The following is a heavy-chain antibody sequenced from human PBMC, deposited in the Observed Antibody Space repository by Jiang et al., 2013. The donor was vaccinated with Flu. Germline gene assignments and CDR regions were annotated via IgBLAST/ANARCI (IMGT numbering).Heavy chain of an antibody. D-gene: IGHD2-15*01. Sequence: KSRVTISVDTSNNQFSLNLTSVTAADTAVYYCARLPPSGGFDIWGQGTMVTVSS. CDR3: ARLPPSGGFDI. V-gene: IGHV4-34*01. J-gene: IGHJ3*02.